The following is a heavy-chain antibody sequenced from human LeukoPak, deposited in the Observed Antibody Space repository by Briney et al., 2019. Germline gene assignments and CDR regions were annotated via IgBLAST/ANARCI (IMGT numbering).Heavy chain of an antibody. D-gene: IGHD3-22*01. CDR3: ATDFYDST. J-gene: IGHJ5*02. Sequence: GSLRLSCAASGFTLNKAWMTWVRQAPGKGLEWVGRLKSKTDGGTTDYAAPVKGRFTLSGDDSKTTLYLQMNSLQTEDTAVYYCATDFYDSTWGQGTLVTVSS. CDR2: LKSKTDGGTT. V-gene: IGHV3-15*01. CDR1: GFTLNKAW.